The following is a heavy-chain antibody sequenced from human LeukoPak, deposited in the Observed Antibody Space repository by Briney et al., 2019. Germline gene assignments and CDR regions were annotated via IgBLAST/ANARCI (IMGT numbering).Heavy chain of an antibody. Sequence: GASVKVSCKASGYTFTSYYMHWVRQAPGQGLEWMGIINPSGGSTSYAQKFQGRVTMTRDTSTSTVYMELSSLRSEDTAVYYCARGPRYDFWSGYSYFDYWGQGTLVTVSS. V-gene: IGHV1-46*01. J-gene: IGHJ4*02. CDR2: INPSGGST. CDR1: GYTFTSYY. D-gene: IGHD3/OR15-3a*01. CDR3: ARGPRYDFWSGYSYFDY.